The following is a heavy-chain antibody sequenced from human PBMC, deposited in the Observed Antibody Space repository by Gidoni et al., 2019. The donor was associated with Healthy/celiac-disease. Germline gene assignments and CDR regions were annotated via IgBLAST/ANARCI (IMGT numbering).Heavy chain of an antibody. V-gene: IGHV4-39*01. Sequence: QLQLQESGPGLVKPSETLSLTCTVSGGSLSSRIYYWGWIRQPPGKGLEWIGSIYYSGSTYYNPSLKSRVTISVDTSKNQFSLKLSSVTAADTAVYYCARQAAAYCSSTSCYYYWYFDLWGRGTLVTVSS. J-gene: IGHJ2*01. CDR1: GGSLSSRIYY. CDR2: IYYSGST. CDR3: ARQAAAYCSSTSCYYYWYFDL. D-gene: IGHD2-2*01.